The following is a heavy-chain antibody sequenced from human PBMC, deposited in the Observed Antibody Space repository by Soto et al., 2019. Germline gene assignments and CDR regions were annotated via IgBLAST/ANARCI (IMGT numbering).Heavy chain of an antibody. CDR2: ISAYNGNT. CDR3: ASPAGIAVAGTDYYYYGMDV. D-gene: IGHD6-19*01. V-gene: IGHV1-18*04. Sequence: ASVKVSCKASGYTFTSYGISWLRQAPGQGLEWMGWISAYNGNTNYAQKLQGRVTMTTDTSTSTAYMELRSLRSDDTAVYYCASPAGIAVAGTDYYYYGMDVWGQGTTVTVSS. J-gene: IGHJ6*02. CDR1: GYTFTSYG.